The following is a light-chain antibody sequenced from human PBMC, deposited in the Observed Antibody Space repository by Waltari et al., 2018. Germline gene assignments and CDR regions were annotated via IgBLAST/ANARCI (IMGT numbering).Light chain of an antibody. CDR2: DAS. CDR1: QNVNTY. Sequence: EIVLTQSPATLSLSPGERATLSCRASQNVNTYVAWLQQRPGQAPRLLIYDASNRATGIPPRFSGSGSGTDFTLTIGSLDPEDFAVYYCQQRSDWPPTFGQGTKLEIK. V-gene: IGKV3-11*01. CDR3: QQRSDWPPT. J-gene: IGKJ2*01.